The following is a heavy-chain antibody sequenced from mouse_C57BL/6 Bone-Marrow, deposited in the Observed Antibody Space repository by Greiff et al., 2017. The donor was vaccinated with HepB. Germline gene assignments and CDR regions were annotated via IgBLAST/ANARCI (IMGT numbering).Heavy chain of an antibody. CDR3: ARLTTVVATGGYFDV. CDR1: GYTFTDYW. CDR2: IYPGGGYT. J-gene: IGHJ1*03. V-gene: IGHV1-63*01. Sequence: QVQLKESGAELVRPGTSVKMSCKASGYTFTDYWIGWAKQRPGHGLEWIGDIYPGGGYTNYNEKFKGKATLTADKSSSTAYMQLSSLTSEDSAIYYCARLTTVVATGGYFDVWGTGTTVTVSS. D-gene: IGHD1-1*01.